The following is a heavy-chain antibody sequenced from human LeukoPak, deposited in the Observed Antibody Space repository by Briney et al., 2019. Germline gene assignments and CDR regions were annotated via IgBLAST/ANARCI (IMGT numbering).Heavy chain of an antibody. V-gene: IGHV1-2*06. CDR1: VYTFTRYY. CDR3: AQASGVIMIVARSRVFDI. J-gene: IGHJ3*02. Sequence: SSLKVSCKTSVYTFTRYYIHWVRQAPGQELEWMGRINPNSGGTNYAQKFQGRGTMTTGTSLSTAHTELSMLRADEPAVYYTAQASGVIMIVARSRVFDIWGQRAMVTVSS. CDR2: INPNSGGT. D-gene: IGHD3-22*01.